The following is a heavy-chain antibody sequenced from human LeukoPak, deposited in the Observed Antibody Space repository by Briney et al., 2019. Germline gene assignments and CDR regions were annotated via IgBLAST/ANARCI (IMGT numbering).Heavy chain of an antibody. CDR3: ATDSPETAAFDY. J-gene: IGHJ4*02. CDR2: ISASGGST. CDR1: GFAFKPYA. D-gene: IGHD1-1*01. V-gene: IGHV3-23*01. Sequence: GGSLRLSCAASGFAFKPYAMSWVRQAPGKGLEWVSDISASGGSTYYADSVKGRFTISRDNAKNSLYLQMDSLRAEDTAVYHCATDSPETAAFDYWGQGTLVTVSS.